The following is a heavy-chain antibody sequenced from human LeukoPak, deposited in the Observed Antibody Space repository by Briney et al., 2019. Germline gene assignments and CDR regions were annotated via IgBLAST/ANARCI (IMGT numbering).Heavy chain of an antibody. Sequence: GGSLRLSCAASGFTFSSYAMSWVRQAPGKGLEWVSAISGSGGSTYYADSVKGRFTISRDNSKNTLYLQMNSLRAEDTAVYYCARGSNYYDSSGYYFDYWGQGTLVTVSS. D-gene: IGHD3-22*01. V-gene: IGHV3-23*01. CDR1: GFTFSSYA. CDR2: ISGSGGST. CDR3: ARGSNYYDSSGYYFDY. J-gene: IGHJ4*02.